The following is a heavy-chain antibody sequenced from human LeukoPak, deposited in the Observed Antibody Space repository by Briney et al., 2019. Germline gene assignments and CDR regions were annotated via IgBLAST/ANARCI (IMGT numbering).Heavy chain of an antibody. CDR3: ARDGAMVRGVTIFYYFDP. CDR2: IYYSGST. D-gene: IGHD3-10*01. V-gene: IGHV4-31*03. J-gene: IGHJ5*02. Sequence: SETLSLTCTVSGGSISSGGYYWSWIRQHPGKGLEWIGYIYYSGSTYYNPSLKSRVTISVDTSKNQFSLKLSSVTAADTAVYYCARDGAMVRGVTIFYYFDPWGQGTLVTVSS. CDR1: GGSISSGGYY.